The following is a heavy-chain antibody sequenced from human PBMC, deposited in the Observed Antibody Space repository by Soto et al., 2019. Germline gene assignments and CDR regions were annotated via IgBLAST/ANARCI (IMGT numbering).Heavy chain of an antibody. Sequence: PSETLSLTCTVSGGSISSSSYYWGWIRQPPGKGLEWIGSIYYSGSTYYNPSLKSRVTISVDTSKNQFSLKLSSVTAADTAVYYCARHEIDYGDHKYYFDYWGQGTLVTVSS. CDR2: IYYSGST. V-gene: IGHV4-39*01. CDR3: ARHEIDYGDHKYYFDY. D-gene: IGHD4-17*01. J-gene: IGHJ4*02. CDR1: GGSISSSSYY.